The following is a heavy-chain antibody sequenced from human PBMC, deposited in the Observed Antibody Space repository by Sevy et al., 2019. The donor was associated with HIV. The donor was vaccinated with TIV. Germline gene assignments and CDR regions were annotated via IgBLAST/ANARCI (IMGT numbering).Heavy chain of an antibody. CDR2: ISGSGGST. Sequence: GGSLRLSCAASGFTFSSYAMSWVRQAPGKGLEWVSAISGSGGSTYYADSVKGRFTISRDNSKNTLYLQMNSLGAEDTAVYYCAKMLDSSSDAFDIWGQGTMVTVSS. CDR3: AKMLDSSSDAFDI. V-gene: IGHV3-23*01. J-gene: IGHJ3*02. D-gene: IGHD6-6*01. CDR1: GFTFSSYA.